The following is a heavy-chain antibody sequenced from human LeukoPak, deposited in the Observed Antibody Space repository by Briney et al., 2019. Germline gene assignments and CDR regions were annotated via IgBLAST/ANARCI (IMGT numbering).Heavy chain of an antibody. J-gene: IGHJ5*02. D-gene: IGHD6-6*01. CDR1: GYTFTSYD. CDR2: MNPNSGNT. V-gene: IGHV1-8*01. Sequence: ASVKVSCKASGYTFTSYDINWVRQATGQGLEWMGWMNPNSGNTGYAQKFQGRVTMTRNTSISTAYMELSSLRSEDTAVYYCAGPDLAARQIGVDPWGQGTLVTVSS. CDR3: AGPDLAARQIGVDP.